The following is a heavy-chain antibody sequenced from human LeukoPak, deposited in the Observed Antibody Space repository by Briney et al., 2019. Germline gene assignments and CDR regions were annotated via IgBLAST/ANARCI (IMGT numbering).Heavy chain of an antibody. V-gene: IGHV3-23*01. J-gene: IGHJ5*02. CDR2: IASSGRNT. Sequence: GGSLRLSCAASGFNFNDAAMTWVRQAPGKGLEWVSLIASSGRNTYYTDSVRGRFTISRDNSRNTLYLQMNSLRAEDTAVYYCARDRALTTVTTCWFDPWGQGTLVTVSS. D-gene: IGHD4-17*01. CDR3: ARDRALTTVTTCWFDP. CDR1: GFNFNDAA.